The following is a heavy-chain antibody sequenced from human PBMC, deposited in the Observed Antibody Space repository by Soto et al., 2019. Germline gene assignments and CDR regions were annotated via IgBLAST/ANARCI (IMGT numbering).Heavy chain of an antibody. V-gene: IGHV5-51*01. CDR3: ARCLNFYYGMDV. CDR2: IYPGDSDT. J-gene: IGHJ6*02. Sequence: GESLKSSCKGSGYSFSSYWIGWVRQMPGKGLEWMGIIYPGDSDTRYSPSFQGQVTISADKSISTAYLQWSRRKASDTAMYYYARCLNFYYGMDVWGQGTTDTVSS. CDR1: GYSFSSYW.